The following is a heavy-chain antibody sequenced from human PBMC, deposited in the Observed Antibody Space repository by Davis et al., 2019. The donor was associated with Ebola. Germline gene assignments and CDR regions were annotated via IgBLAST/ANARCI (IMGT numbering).Heavy chain of an antibody. CDR2: ITVSGDSS. CDR1: GFTFSTYA. Sequence: PGGSLRLSCATSGFTFSTYAMTWVRQAPGKGLEWVSGITVSGDSSYYADSVKGRFTISRDNSKNTLYLQMNGLRAEDTAIYYCAKRSCTGSSCYTFFDYWGQGTLVTVSS. CDR3: AKRSCTGSSCYTFFDY. V-gene: IGHV3-23*01. D-gene: IGHD2-2*02. J-gene: IGHJ4*02.